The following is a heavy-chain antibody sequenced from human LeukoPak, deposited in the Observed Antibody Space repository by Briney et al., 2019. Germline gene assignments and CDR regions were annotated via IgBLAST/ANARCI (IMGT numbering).Heavy chain of an antibody. CDR2: IIPILGIA. CDR1: GGTFSSYA. CDR3: ARDEEMATILLDY. J-gene: IGHJ4*02. Sequence: SVKVSCKASGGTFSSYAISWVRQAPGQGLEWMGRIIPILGIANYAQKFQGRVTITADKSTSTAYMELSSLRSEDTAVYYCARDEEMATILLDYWGQGTLVTVSS. D-gene: IGHD5-24*01. V-gene: IGHV1-69*04.